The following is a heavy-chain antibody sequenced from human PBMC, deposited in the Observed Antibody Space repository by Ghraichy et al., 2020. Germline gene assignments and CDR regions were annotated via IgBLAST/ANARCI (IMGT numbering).Heavy chain of an antibody. D-gene: IGHD1-14*01. Sequence: GGSLRLSCAASGFNFDDYTMHWVRQRPGHGLEWVALIYWDGFTTQYADSVKGRFTVSRDNTRDSLFLQMESLTIEDAASYHCAKLADSPSGYFDAWGPGTVVTVAS. V-gene: IGHV3-43*01. CDR3: AKLADSPSGYFDA. CDR2: IYWDGFTT. J-gene: IGHJ4*02. CDR1: GFNFDDYT.